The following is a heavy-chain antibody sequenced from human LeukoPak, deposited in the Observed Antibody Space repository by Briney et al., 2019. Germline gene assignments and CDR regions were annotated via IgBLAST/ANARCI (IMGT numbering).Heavy chain of an antibody. CDR2: IYTSGST. CDR3: ARENYCSSTSCYSYYYYYMDV. V-gene: IGHV4-4*07. D-gene: IGHD2-2*01. Sequence: PSETLSLTCTVSGGSISSYYWSWIRQPAGKGLEWIGRIYTSGSTNYNPSLKSRVTISVDTSKNQFSLKLSSVTAADTAVYYCARENYCSSTSCYSYYYYYMDVWGKGTTVTVSS. J-gene: IGHJ6*03. CDR1: GGSISSYY.